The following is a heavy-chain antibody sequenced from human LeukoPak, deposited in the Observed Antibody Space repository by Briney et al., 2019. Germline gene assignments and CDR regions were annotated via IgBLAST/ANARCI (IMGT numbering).Heavy chain of an antibody. V-gene: IGHV4-59*08. J-gene: IGHJ6*03. CDR2: IYYSGST. CDR1: GGSISSYY. CDR3: ARRGPVTTPYYYYMDV. Sequence: SETLSLTCTVSGGSISSYYWSWIRQPPGKGLEWIGYIYYSGSTNYNPSLKSRVTISVDTSKNQFSLKLTSVTAADTAVYYCARRGPVTTPYYYYMDVWGKGTTVTVSS. D-gene: IGHD4-17*01.